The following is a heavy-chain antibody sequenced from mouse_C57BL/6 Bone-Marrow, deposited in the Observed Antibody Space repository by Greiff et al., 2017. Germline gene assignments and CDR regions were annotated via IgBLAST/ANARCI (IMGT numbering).Heavy chain of an antibody. J-gene: IGHJ4*01. CDR2: IYPSDSET. V-gene: IGHV1-61*01. CDR3: ATTRDYYAMDY. Sequence: QVQLQQPGAELVRPGSSVKLSCKASGYTFTSYWMDWVKQRPGQGLEWIGNIYPSDSETHYNQKFTDKATLTIDKSSSTAYMQLSSLTSEDSAVYYCATTRDYYAMDYWGQGTSVTVSS. CDR1: GYTFTSYW.